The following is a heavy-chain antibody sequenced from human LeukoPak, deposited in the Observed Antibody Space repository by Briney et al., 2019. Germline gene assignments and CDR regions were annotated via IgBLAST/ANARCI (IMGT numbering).Heavy chain of an antibody. V-gene: IGHV4-59*12. J-gene: IGHJ4*02. D-gene: IGHD1-26*01. CDR1: GGSISSYY. CDR3: ARDLYGPGGSYANYFDY. Sequence: PSETLSLTCTVSGGSISSYYWSWIRQPPGKGLEWMGSIYYSGSTYYNPSLKSRVTISVDTSKNQFSLKLSSVTAADTAVYYCARDLYGPGGSYANYFDYWGQGTLVTVSS. CDR2: IYYSGST.